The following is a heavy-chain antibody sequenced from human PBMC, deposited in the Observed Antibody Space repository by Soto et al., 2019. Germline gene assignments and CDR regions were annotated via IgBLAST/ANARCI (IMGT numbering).Heavy chain of an antibody. CDR2: INPNSGGT. CDR3: ARGPSTYQLDY. D-gene: IGHD2-2*01. V-gene: IGHV1-2*02. Sequence: QVQLVQSGAEVKKPGASVKVSCKASGYTFTGYYMHWVRQAPGQGLEWMGWINPNSGGTNYAQKIQGRVTMTRDTSISTAYMELSRLRSDDTAVYYCARGPSTYQLDYWGQGTLVTVSS. J-gene: IGHJ4*02. CDR1: GYTFTGYY.